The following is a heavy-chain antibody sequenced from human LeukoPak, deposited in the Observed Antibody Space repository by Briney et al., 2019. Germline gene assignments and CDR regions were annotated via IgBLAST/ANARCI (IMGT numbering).Heavy chain of an antibody. Sequence: PGGSLRLSCAASGFTVSSNYMSWVRQAPGKGLEWVSVIYSGGSTYYADSVKGRFTISRDNAKNSLYLQMSSLRAEDTAVYYCARLGRAYYYYYYMDVWGKGTTVTVSS. V-gene: IGHV3-53*01. J-gene: IGHJ6*03. CDR3: ARLGRAYYYYYYMDV. CDR1: GFTVSSNY. CDR2: IYSGGST.